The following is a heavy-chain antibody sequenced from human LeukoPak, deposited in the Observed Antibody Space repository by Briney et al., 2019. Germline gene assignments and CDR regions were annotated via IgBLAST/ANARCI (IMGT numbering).Heavy chain of an antibody. CDR3: ARAQPAAMFGAFDI. CDR1: GGSVSSNSAA. D-gene: IGHD2-2*01. V-gene: IGHV6-1*01. Sequence: SQTLSLTCAISGGSVSSNSAAWNWIRQSPSRGLEWLGGTYYRSKWYNDYVVSVKSRITINPDTSKNQLSLQLNSVTPEDTAVYYCARAQPAAMFGAFDIWGQGTMVTVSS. J-gene: IGHJ3*02. CDR2: TYYRSKWYN.